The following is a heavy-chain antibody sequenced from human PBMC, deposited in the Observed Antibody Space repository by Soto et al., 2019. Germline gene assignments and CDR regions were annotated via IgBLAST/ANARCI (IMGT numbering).Heavy chain of an antibody. CDR1: GGSFSSYA. CDR2: IIPIFGTA. CDR3: AGDNSSSWTYYYYYGMDV. J-gene: IGHJ6*02. D-gene: IGHD6-13*01. V-gene: IGHV1-69*13. Sequence: GASVKVSCKASGGSFSSYAISWVRQAPGQGLEWMGGIIPIFGTANYAQKFQGRVTITADESTSTAYMELSSLRSEDTAVYYCAGDNSSSWTYYYYYGMDVWGQGTTVTFSS.